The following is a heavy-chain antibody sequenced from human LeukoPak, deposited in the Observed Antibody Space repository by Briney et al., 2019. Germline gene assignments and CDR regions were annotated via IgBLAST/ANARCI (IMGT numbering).Heavy chain of an antibody. CDR2: ISGSGGST. J-gene: IGHJ4*02. V-gene: IGHV3-23*01. Sequence: GGSLRLSRAASGFTFSSYAMSWVRQAPGKGLEWVSAISGSGGSTYYADSVKGRFTISRDNSKNTLYLQMNSLRAEDTAVYYCAKGRYYDSSGYSNWGQGTLVTVSS. CDR3: AKGRYYDSSGYSN. CDR1: GFTFSSYA. D-gene: IGHD3-22*01.